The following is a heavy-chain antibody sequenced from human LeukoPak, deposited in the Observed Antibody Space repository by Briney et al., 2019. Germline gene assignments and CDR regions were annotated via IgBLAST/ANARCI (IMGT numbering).Heavy chain of an antibody. CDR1: GGSISSYY. CDR3: ARESSNYGDAFDI. J-gene: IGHJ3*02. Sequence: PSETLSLTCTVSGGSISSYYWSWIRQPPGKGLEWIGYIYYSGSTNYNPSLKSRVTISVDTSPNQFSLKLSSVTAADTAVYYCARESSNYGDAFDIWGQGTMLTVSS. V-gene: IGHV4-59*01. D-gene: IGHD4-11*01. CDR2: IYYSGST.